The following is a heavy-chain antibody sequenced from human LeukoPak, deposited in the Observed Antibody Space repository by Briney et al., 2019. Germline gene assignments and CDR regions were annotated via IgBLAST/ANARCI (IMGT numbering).Heavy chain of an antibody. V-gene: IGHV3-7*01. D-gene: IGHD4-11*01. CDR1: GFTFSSYW. CDR3: ARDTVTIYYYYMDV. Sequence: GGSLRLSCTASGFTFSSYWMSWVRQAPWKGLEWVANIKQDGSEKYYVDSVKGRFTISRDNAKNSLYLQMNSLRAEDTAVYYCARDTVTIYYYYMDVWGKGTTVTVSS. J-gene: IGHJ6*03. CDR2: IKQDGSEK.